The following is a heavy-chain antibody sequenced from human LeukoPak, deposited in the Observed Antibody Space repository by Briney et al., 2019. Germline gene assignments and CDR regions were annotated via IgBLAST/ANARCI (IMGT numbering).Heavy chain of an antibody. CDR1: GGSIGTDSHY. J-gene: IGHJ4*02. CDR2: IYYSGST. Sequence: SETLSLTCTVSGGSIGTDSHYWGWIRQPPGKGLEYIGNIYYSGSTDYNPSLKSRVTISVDMSKDQFSLKLSSVTAADTAVYYCARQAAQTYDYWGQGTLVTVSS. CDR3: ARQAAQTYDY. V-gene: IGHV4-39*01.